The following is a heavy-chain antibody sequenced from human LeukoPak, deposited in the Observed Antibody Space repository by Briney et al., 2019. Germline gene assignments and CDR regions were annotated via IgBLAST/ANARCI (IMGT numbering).Heavy chain of an antibody. CDR2: IVVGSGNT. Sequence: SVKVSCKASGYTFTSYDINWVRQARGQRLEWIGWIVVGSGNTNYAQKFQERVTITRDMSTSTAYMELSSLRSEDTAVYYCAASYDFWSGYSLDYWGQGTLVTVSS. CDR1: GYTFTSYD. CDR3: AASYDFWSGYSLDY. D-gene: IGHD3-3*01. J-gene: IGHJ4*02. V-gene: IGHV1-58*02.